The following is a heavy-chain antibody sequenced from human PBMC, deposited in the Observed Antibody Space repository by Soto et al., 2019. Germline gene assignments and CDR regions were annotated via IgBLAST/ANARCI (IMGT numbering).Heavy chain of an antibody. Sequence: QITLKESGPTLVKPTQTLTLTCTFSGFSLSTTAVGVGWIRQPPGKALEWVAVIYWDDDKRYSPSLKSRLTITKYPSKNQVVLTMTNMDPVDTATYYCAHIAYAWVLGGFDYWGQGTLVTVSS. CDR3: AHIAYAWVLGGFDY. CDR2: IYWDDDK. CDR1: GFSLSTTAVG. D-gene: IGHD3-16*01. J-gene: IGHJ4*02. V-gene: IGHV2-5*02.